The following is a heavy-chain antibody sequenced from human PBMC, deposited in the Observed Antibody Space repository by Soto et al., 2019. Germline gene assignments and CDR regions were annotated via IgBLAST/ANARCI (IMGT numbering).Heavy chain of an antibody. V-gene: IGHV3-23*01. Sequence: GGSLRLSCAASGFIFGTTAMTWVRQAPGKGLEWVSTISGSGVSTYYTDSVKGRFTISRDNSKNTLYLQMNSLSAKDTAVYFCAAVMGSDYDYVWGSLTFDDWGQGTLVTVSS. D-gene: IGHD3-16*01. CDR1: GFIFGTTA. J-gene: IGHJ4*02. CDR2: ISGSGVST. CDR3: AAVMGSDYDYVWGSLTFDD.